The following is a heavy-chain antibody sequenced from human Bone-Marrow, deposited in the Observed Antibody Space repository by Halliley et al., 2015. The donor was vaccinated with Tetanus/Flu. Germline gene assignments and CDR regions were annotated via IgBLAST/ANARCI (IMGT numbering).Heavy chain of an antibody. CDR2: IKSKTDGGTT. Sequence: SGYTFSEDWMSWVRQAPGMGLEWVGRIKSKTDGGTTDHAAPVKGRFTISRDDSTKTLYLQMNSLKTEDTAVYFCATGDRGPEPRLGFWGQGALVTVSS. D-gene: IGHD1-26*01. J-gene: IGHJ4*02. V-gene: IGHV3-15*01. CDR3: ATGDRGPEPRLGF. CDR1: GYTFSEDW.